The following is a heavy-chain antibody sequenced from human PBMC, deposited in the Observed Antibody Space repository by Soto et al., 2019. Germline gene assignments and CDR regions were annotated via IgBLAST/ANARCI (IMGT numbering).Heavy chain of an antibody. V-gene: IGHV3-30*18. CDR1: GFTFSSYG. J-gene: IGHJ5*02. Sequence: QVQLVESGGGVVQPGRSLRLSCAASGFTFSSYGMHWVRQAPGKGLEWVAVISYDGSNKYYADSVKGRFTISRDNSKNTLYLQMNSLRAEDTAVYYCAKDAIVRLGGSWYEVDFDPWGQGTLVTVSS. CDR3: AKDAIVRLGGSWYEVDFDP. CDR2: ISYDGSNK. D-gene: IGHD6-13*01.